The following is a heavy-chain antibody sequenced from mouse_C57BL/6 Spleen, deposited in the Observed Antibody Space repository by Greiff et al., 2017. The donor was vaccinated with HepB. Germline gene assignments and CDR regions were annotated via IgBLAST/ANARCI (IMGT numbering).Heavy chain of an antibody. V-gene: IGHV1-54*01. J-gene: IGHJ2*01. D-gene: IGHD1-1*01. CDR1: GYAFTNYL. Sequence: QVQLQQSGAELVRPGTSVKVSCKAFGYAFTNYLIEWVKQRPGQGLEWIGVINPGSGGTNYNEKFKGKATLTADKSSSTAYMQLSSLTSEDSAVYFCARSPGSYPYYFDYWGQGTTLTVSS. CDR3: ARSPGSYPYYFDY. CDR2: INPGSGGT.